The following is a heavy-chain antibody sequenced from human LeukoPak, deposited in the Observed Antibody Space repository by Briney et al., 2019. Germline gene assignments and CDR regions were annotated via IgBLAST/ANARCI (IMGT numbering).Heavy chain of an antibody. V-gene: IGHV3-21*01. CDR2: ISSSSSYI. Sequence: GGSLRLSCAASGFTFSSYSMNWVRQAPGKGLEWVSSISSSSSYIYYADSVKGRFTISRDNAKNSLYLQMNSLRAEDTAVYYCARGPVAAAGELWNYGAQGPLVTVS. J-gene: IGHJ4*02. CDR1: GFTFSSYS. CDR3: ARGPVAAAGELWNY. D-gene: IGHD6-13*01.